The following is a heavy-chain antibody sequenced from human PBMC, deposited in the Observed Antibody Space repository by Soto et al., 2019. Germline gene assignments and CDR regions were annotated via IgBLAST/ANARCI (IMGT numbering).Heavy chain of an antibody. J-gene: IGHJ3*02. Sequence: SETLSLTCTVSGGSISSYFWSWIRQPPGKGLEWIGYVYYTGSTNYNPSLKSRVTISVDTSKNQFSLKLSSVTAADTAFYYCARDLHCSGGSRNGTPGAFDMWGQGTMVTVSS. CDR3: ARDLHCSGGSRNGTPGAFDM. CDR1: GGSISSYF. V-gene: IGHV4-59*01. CDR2: VYYTGST. D-gene: IGHD2-15*01.